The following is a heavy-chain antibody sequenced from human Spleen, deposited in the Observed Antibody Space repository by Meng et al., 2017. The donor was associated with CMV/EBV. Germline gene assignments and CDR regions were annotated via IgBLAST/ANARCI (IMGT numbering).Heavy chain of an antibody. V-gene: IGHV4-39*07. CDR1: GGSISSSSYC. J-gene: IGHJ6*02. Sequence: SETLSLTCTVSGGSISSSSYCWGWIRQPPGKGLEWIGEIYHSGSTNYNPSLKSRVTISVDKSKNQFSLKLSSVTAADTAVYYCARAGAKSSGWSLLYYYYGMDVWGQGTTVTVSS. D-gene: IGHD6-19*01. CDR2: IYHSGST. CDR3: ARAGAKSSGWSLLYYYYGMDV.